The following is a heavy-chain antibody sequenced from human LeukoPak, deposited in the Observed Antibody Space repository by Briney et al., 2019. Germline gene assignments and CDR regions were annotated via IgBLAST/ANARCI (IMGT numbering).Heavy chain of an antibody. J-gene: IGHJ5*02. Sequence: SETLSLTCTVSGGSISSSSYYWGWIRQPPGKGLERIGSIYYSGSTYYNPSLKSRVTISVDTSKNQFSLKLSFVTAADTAVYYCARSNVNWFDPWGQGTLVTVSS. CDR1: GGSISSSSYY. CDR2: IYYSGST. D-gene: IGHD4-11*01. V-gene: IGHV4-39*01. CDR3: ARSNVNWFDP.